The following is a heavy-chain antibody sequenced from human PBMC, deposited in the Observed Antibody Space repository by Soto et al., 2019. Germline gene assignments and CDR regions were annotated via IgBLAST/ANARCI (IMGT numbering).Heavy chain of an antibody. J-gene: IGHJ4*02. CDR3: ENSSQYPVTISAY. D-gene: IGHD2-21*01. Sequence: SETLSLTCTVSGGSISSGGYYWSCIRQHPGKGLEWIGYIYYSGSTYYNPSLKSRVTISVETSKNEFSLKLSSVTAADTAVYYCENSSQYPVTISAYWGQGTWVPVSS. CDR1: GGSISSGGYY. V-gene: IGHV4-31*03. CDR2: IYYSGST.